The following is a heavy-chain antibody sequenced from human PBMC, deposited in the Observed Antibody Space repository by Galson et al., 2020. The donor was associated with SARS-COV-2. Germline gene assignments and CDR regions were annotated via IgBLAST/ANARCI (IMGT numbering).Heavy chain of an antibody. Sequence: ASVKVSCKASGYTFTGYYMHWVRQAPGQGLEWMGCINPNSGGTNYAQKFQGRVTMTRDTSISTAYMELSRLRSDDTAVYYCARGLGYCSSTSCYRWLVFGYWGQGTLVTVSS. CDR1: GYTFTGYY. CDR2: INPNSGGT. V-gene: IGHV1-2*02. J-gene: IGHJ4*02. CDR3: ARGLGYCSSTSCYRWLVFGY. D-gene: IGHD2-2*02.